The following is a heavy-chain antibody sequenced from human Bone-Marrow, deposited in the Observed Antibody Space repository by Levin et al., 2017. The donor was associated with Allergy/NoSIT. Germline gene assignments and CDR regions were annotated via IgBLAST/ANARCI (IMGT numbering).Heavy chain of an antibody. Sequence: GGSLRLSCAASGFTFSSYNMNWVRQAPGKGLEWVSLISSSSSNIYHADSVKGRFTISRDNAKNSLYLQMNSLRAEDTAVYYCARDVSSGFAAFDYWGQGNLVTVSS. CDR2: ISSSSSNI. J-gene: IGHJ4*02. CDR3: ARDVSSGFAAFDY. D-gene: IGHD6-19*01. V-gene: IGHV3-21*01. CDR1: GFTFSSYN.